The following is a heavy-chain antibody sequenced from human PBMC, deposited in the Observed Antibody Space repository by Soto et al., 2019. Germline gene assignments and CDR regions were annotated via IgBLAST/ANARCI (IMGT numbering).Heavy chain of an antibody. D-gene: IGHD2-15*01. V-gene: IGHV3-30*18. Sequence: HVQLVESGGGVVQPGRSLRLSCAASGFTFSSYGMHWVRQAPGKGLEWVAVKGRFTISRDNSNNTLYLQMDSLRAEDTAVYYCAKGVVVATTYCQHWGQGTLVTVSS. J-gene: IGHJ1*01. CDR3: AKGVVVATTYCQH. CDR1: GFTFSSYG.